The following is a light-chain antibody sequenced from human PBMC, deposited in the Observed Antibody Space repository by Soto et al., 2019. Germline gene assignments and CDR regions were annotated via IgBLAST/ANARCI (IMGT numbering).Light chain of an antibody. CDR1: QSVSSY. CDR3: QQRSNWPPLT. CDR2: DAS. V-gene: IGKV3-11*01. J-gene: IGKJ4*01. Sequence: EIVLTQSPATLSLSPGERATLSCRASQSVSSYLAFYQQKPGQAPRLLIYDASNRSTGIPARFSGSGSGTDFTLTISSLAPEDFPVYYCQQRSNWPPLTLGGGTKVEIK.